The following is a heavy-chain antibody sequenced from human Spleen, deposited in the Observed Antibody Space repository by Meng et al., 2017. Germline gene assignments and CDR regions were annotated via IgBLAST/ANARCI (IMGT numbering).Heavy chain of an antibody. Sequence: KVSCKASGYRFTSYWIGWGRQRPGKGREWMGIIYPGDSDTRYSPSFHGQVTISVDKSINTAYLQWRSLKASDTATYYCARTVSSYDLYPWGQGTLVTVSS. D-gene: IGHD3-3*01. CDR2: IYPGDSDT. CDR1: GYRFTSYW. V-gene: IGHV5-51*01. CDR3: ARTVSSYDLYP. J-gene: IGHJ5*02.